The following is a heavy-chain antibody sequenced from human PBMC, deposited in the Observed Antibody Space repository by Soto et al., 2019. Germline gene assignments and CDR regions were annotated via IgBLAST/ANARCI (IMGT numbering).Heavy chain of an antibody. J-gene: IGHJ6*02. CDR2: IYYSGST. CDR1: GGSISSSSYY. V-gene: IGHV4-39*01. CDR3: RRSSRYSTDV. Sequence: PSETLSLTCTVSGGSISSSSYYWGWIRQPPGKGLEWIGSIYYSGSTNYNPSLKSRVTISVDTSKNQFSLNVISVTAADTAVYYCRRSSRYSTDVWGQGTTVTVSS. D-gene: IGHD6-13*01.